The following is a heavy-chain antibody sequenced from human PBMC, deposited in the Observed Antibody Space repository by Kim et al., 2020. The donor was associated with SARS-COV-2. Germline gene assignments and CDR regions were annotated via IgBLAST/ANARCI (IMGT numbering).Heavy chain of an antibody. V-gene: IGHV3-30*02. Sequence: RFTISRDNSKNTLYLQMNRLRAEDTAVYYCAKENGDYSHTRLYSYYGMDVWGQGTTVTVSS. CDR3: AKENGDYSHTRLYSYYGMDV. J-gene: IGHJ6*02. D-gene: IGHD2-15*01.